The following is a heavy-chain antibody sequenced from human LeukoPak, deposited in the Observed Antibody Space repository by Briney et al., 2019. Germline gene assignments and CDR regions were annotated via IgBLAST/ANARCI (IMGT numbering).Heavy chain of an antibody. CDR1: GFTFTKYT. Sequence: PGGSLRLSCAASGFTFTKYTMNWVRQAPGKGLEWVSSVSGSSSYIYYADSVKGRFTISRDNAKNSVYLQMNSLRAEDTALYYCAKGRGFFEGACFDYWGRGTLVTVSS. CDR2: VSGSSSYI. CDR3: AKGRGFFEGACFDY. D-gene: IGHD3-3*01. V-gene: IGHV3-21*03. J-gene: IGHJ4*02.